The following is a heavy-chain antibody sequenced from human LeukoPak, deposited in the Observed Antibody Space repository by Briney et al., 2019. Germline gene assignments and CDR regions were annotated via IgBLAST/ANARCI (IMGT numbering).Heavy chain of an antibody. CDR2: IYYSGST. D-gene: IGHD2-15*01. V-gene: IGHV4-59*08. J-gene: IGHJ4*02. Sequence: SETLSLTCTVSGGSISSYYWSWIRQPPGKGLEWIGYIYYSGSTNYNPSLKSRVTIPVDTSKNQFSLKLSSVTAADTAVYYCARVAVPTWGMVYGESSGGPFDYWGQGTLVTVSS. CDR1: GGSISSYY. CDR3: ARVAVPTWGMVYGESSGGPFDY.